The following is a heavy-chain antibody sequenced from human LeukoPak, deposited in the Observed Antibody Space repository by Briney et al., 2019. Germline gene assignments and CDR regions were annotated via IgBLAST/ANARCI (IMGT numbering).Heavy chain of an antibody. CDR3: AKGGKWDVTPFDY. CDR2: IWYDGSDK. D-gene: IGHD1-26*01. CDR1: GFTFSSYG. J-gene: IGHJ4*02. Sequence: GGSLRLSCVASGFTFSSYGMHWVRQAPGKGLEWVAVIWYDGSDKFYADSVKGRFTISRDNSKNTLYLQMNSLRAEDTAVYYCAKGGKWDVTPFDYWGQGTLVTVSS. V-gene: IGHV3-33*06.